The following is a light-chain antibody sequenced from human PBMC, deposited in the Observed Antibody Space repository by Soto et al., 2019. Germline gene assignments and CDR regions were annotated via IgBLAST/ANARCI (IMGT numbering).Light chain of an antibody. J-gene: IGLJ3*02. CDR1: SSNIGRNF. V-gene: IGLV1-51*01. Sequence: QSVLTQPPSVSAAPGQKVSISCSGSSSNIGRNFVSWFQQFPGTAPKLLIYDDYKRPSGIPDRFSASKSGTSVTLAISGLQSEDEADYICAAWDDSLNAWAFG. CDR2: DDY. CDR3: AAWDDSLNAWA.